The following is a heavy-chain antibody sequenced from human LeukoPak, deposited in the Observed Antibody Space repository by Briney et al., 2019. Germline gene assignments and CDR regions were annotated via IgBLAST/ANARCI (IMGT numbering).Heavy chain of an antibody. Sequence: ASVKVSCKASGGTFSSYAISWVRQAPGQGREWMGGIIPIFGTANYAQKFQGRVTITTDESTSTAYMELSSLRSEDTAVYYCAGGWGYGDYAYWGQGTLVTVSS. V-gene: IGHV1-69*05. D-gene: IGHD4-17*01. CDR3: AGGWGYGDYAY. J-gene: IGHJ4*02. CDR1: GGTFSSYA. CDR2: IIPIFGTA.